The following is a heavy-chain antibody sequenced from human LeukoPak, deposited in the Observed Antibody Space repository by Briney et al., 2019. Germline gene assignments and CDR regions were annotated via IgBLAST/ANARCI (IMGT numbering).Heavy chain of an antibody. CDR2: IIPIFGTA. CDR1: GGTFSSYA. D-gene: IGHD3-22*01. V-gene: IGHV1-69*05. Sequence: GASVKVSCKASGGTFSSYAISWVRQAPGQGLGWMGRIIPIFGTANYAQKFQGRVTITTDESTSTAYMELSSLRSEDTAVYYCASTPYDSSGYLRPWGQGTLVTVSS. CDR3: ASTPYDSSGYLRP. J-gene: IGHJ4*02.